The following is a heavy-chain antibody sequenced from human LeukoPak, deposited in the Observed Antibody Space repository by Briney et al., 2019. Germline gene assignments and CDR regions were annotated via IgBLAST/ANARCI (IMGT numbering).Heavy chain of an antibody. CDR1: GGSISSYY. J-gene: IGHJ4*02. Sequence: SETLSLTCTVSGGSISSYYWSWIRQHPGKGLEWIGYIYYSGSTNYNPSLKSRVTISVDTSKNQFSLTLTSVTAADTAVYYCARGTTASDLDGTAYWGQGTLVTVSS. CDR2: IYYSGST. V-gene: IGHV4-59*12. CDR3: ARGTTASDLDGTAY. D-gene: IGHD1/OR15-1a*01.